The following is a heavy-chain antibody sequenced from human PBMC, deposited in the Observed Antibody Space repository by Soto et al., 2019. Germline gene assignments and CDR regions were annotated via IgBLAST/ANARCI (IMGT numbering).Heavy chain of an antibody. CDR3: VRGGGGGLFDP. V-gene: IGHV3-48*04. J-gene: IGHJ5*02. CDR1: GFTFRHYS. Sequence: EVQLVESGGGLVQPGGSLRLSCAASGFTFRHYSMHWVRQAPGKGLEWVAYISPGSRYPAYADSVKGRFTISRDNAKRSLYLQMMSLTAEDTAIYYCVRGGGGGLFDPWGQGTMVTVSS. D-gene: IGHD2-15*01. CDR2: ISPGSRYP.